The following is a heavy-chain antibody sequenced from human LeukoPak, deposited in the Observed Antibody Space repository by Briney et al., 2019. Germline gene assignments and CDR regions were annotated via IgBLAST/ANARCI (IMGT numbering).Heavy chain of an antibody. CDR3: ARGLVVVPDGSYYMDV. CDR1: GGSISSGDYY. J-gene: IGHJ6*03. Sequence: PSETLSLTCTVSGGSISSGDYYWSWIRQPPGKGLEWIGYIYYSGSTNYNPSLKSRVTMSVDTSKNQFSLKLSSVTAADTAVYYCARGLVVVPDGSYYMDVWGKGTTVTVSS. V-gene: IGHV4-61*08. CDR2: IYYSGST. D-gene: IGHD2-2*01.